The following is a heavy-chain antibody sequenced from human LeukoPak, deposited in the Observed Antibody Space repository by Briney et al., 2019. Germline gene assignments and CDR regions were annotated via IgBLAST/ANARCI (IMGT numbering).Heavy chain of an antibody. V-gene: IGHV3-23*01. CDR1: GFTFSNYA. J-gene: IGHJ4*02. Sequence: PGGSLRLSCAVSGFTFSNYAINWVRQAPGKGLEWVSAISGSGGSTFYADSVKGRFTISRDNSKNTLYLQMNSLRAEDTAVYYCAKDRADCSNTSCYAFFDYWGQGTLVTVSP. D-gene: IGHD2-2*01. CDR3: AKDRADCSNTSCYAFFDY. CDR2: ISGSGGST.